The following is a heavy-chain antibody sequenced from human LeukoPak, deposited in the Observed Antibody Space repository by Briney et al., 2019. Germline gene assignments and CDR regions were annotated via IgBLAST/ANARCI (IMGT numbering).Heavy chain of an antibody. CDR2: ISWNSGSI. D-gene: IGHD4-11*01. V-gene: IGHV3-9*01. Sequence: GRSLRLSCAASGFTFDDYAMHWVRQAPGKGLEWVSGISWNSGSIGYVDSVKGRFTISRDNAKNSLYLQMNSLRAEDTAVYYCARTRYSRYYYYYMDVWGKGTTVTVSS. J-gene: IGHJ6*03. CDR1: GFTFDDYA. CDR3: ARTRYSRYYYYYMDV.